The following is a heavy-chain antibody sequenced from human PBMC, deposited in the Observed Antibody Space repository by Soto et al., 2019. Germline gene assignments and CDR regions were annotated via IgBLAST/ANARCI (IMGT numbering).Heavy chain of an antibody. Sequence: SETLSLTCTVSGGSISNFYWSWIRQPPGKGLEWIGYVYYSGSTCYNPSLKSRVTFSVDTSKNQFSLKLSSVTAADTAVYYCARDSKVPSDYWGQGTLVTVSS. V-gene: IGHV4-59*12. CDR1: GGSISNFY. CDR2: VYYSGST. CDR3: ARDSKVPSDY. J-gene: IGHJ4*02. D-gene: IGHD3-10*01.